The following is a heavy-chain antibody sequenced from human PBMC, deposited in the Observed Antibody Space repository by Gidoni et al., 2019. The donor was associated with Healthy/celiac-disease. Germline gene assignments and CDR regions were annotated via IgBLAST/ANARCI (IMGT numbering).Heavy chain of an antibody. CDR2: IIPIFGTA. CDR3: SRAAYSGSPHAIWY. V-gene: IGHV1-69*12. D-gene: IGHD1-26*01. CDR1: GCTFSSYA. J-gene: IGHJ4*02. Sequence: QLQLVQSGAEVKKPGSSVRVSCKASGCTFSSYAISWVRQAPGQGLAWIGGIIPIFGTANYAQKFQGRATITADESTSTAYMELSSLRSEDTAVYYGSRAAYSGSPHAIWYWGQGTLVTVSS.